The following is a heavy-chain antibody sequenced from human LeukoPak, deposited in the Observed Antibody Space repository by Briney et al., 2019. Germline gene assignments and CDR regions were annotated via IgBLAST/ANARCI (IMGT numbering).Heavy chain of an antibody. CDR1: GFTFSSYG. CDR2: ISGSGGST. V-gene: IGHV3-23*01. Sequence: GGTLRLSCAASGFTFSSYGMSWVRQAPGKGLEWVSAISGSGGSTYYADSVKGRFTISRDNAKNSLYLQMNSLRAEDMAVYYCAELGITTIGGVWGKGTTVTISS. J-gene: IGHJ6*04. CDR3: AELGITTIGGV. D-gene: IGHD3-10*02.